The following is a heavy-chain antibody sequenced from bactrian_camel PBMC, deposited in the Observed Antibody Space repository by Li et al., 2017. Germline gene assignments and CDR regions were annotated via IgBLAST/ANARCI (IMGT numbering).Heavy chain of an antibody. CDR1: DDTIGRYC. Sequence: QLVESGGGSVQVGGSLRLSCVASDDTIGRYCMGGFRQAPGKEREGVAAIDTDGSASYSGSVKGRFTISRDNAKNTLYLQLDSLRTEDTATYYCAKGRPRLGLVAADLDRGQGTQVTVS. D-gene: IGHD7*01. J-gene: IGHJ4*01. CDR2: IDTDGSA. CDR3: AKGRPRLGLVAADLD. V-gene: IGHV3S55*01.